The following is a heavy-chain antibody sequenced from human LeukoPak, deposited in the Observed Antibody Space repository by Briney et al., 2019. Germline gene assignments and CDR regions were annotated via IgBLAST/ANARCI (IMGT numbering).Heavy chain of an antibody. Sequence: ASVKVSCKASGYTFTSYDINWVRQATGQGLEWMGWMNPNSGNTGYAQKFQGRIIVSGNTSISTAYMELSSLTSEDSAIYYCARIAAAGNRRLNYWGQGTLVTVAS. CDR2: MNPNSGNT. CDR3: ARIAAAGNRRLNY. CDR1: GYTFTSYD. D-gene: IGHD6-13*01. V-gene: IGHV1-8*01. J-gene: IGHJ4*02.